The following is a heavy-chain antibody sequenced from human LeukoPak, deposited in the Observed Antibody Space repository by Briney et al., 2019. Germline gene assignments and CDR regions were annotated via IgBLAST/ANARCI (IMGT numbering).Heavy chain of an antibody. D-gene: IGHD4-23*01. CDR2: IYYPGTT. CDR3: ARGTDYGVNSYFDS. Sequence: PSETLSLTCTVSGGSISRYSWSWVRQSPGRGLEWIAYIYYPGTTSYNPSLRSRVTLSLDSSKSHFSLRLSSVTAADTAVYYCARGTDYGVNSYFDSWGQGTLVTVSS. J-gene: IGHJ4*02. V-gene: IGHV4-59*01. CDR1: GGSISRYS.